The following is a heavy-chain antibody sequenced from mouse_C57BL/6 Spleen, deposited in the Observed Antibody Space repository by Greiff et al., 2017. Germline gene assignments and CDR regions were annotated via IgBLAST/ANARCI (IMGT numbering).Heavy chain of an antibody. Sequence: VQLQQSGPELVKPGASVKMSCKASGYTFTDYNMHWVKQSHGKSLEWIGYINPNSGGTSYNQKFKGKATLTVNKSSSTAYMERRSLTSEDSAVYDCARPHSGSSYYFDYWGQGTTLTVSS. CDR2: INPNSGGT. D-gene: IGHD1-1*01. J-gene: IGHJ2*01. CDR1: GYTFTDYN. V-gene: IGHV1-22*01. CDR3: ARPHSGSSYYFDY.